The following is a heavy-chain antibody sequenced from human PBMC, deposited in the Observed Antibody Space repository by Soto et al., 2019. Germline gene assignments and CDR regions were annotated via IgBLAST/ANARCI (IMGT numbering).Heavy chain of an antibody. V-gene: IGHV4-59*01. J-gene: IGHJ4*02. CDR3: ARYRREAVAGYTLDK. D-gene: IGHD6-13*01. CDR1: VGSISSNY. CDR2: VYNSGST. Sequence: LSLTFTVSVGSISSNYWTWIRQPPGNGLEWIGYVYNSGSTNYNPSLKSRVTISEDTSKSQFSLKVNSMTAADTAVYYCARYRREAVAGYTLDKWGQGILVTVYS.